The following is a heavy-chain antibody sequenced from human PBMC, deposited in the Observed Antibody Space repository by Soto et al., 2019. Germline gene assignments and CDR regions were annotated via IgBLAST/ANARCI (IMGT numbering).Heavy chain of an antibody. CDR3: ARDKDRPQLGGNYYYILDV. J-gene: IGHJ6*02. V-gene: IGHV1-69*12. Sequence: QVHLEQSGAEVKKPGSSVKVSCKASGGTFTSSAISWVRQAPGQGLEWMGGIMPVFRTPDYAQKFQGRVTVSADESTSTAYMELSGLTSDDTAVYYCARDKDRPQLGGNYYYILDVGGQGNTVTVSS. CDR2: IMPVFRTP. CDR1: GGTFTSSA. D-gene: IGHD3-3*02.